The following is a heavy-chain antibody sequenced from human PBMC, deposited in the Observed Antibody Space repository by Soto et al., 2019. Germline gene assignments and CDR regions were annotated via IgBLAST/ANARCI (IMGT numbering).Heavy chain of an antibody. CDR2: ISSSSSYI. J-gene: IGHJ6*02. Sequence: EVQLVESGGGLVKPGGSLRLSCAASGFTFSSYSMNWVRQAPGKGLEWVSSISSSSSYIYYADSVKGRFTISRDNAKNSLYLQMNSLRAEDTAVYYCARQEVWFGFYGMDVWGQGTTVTVSS. CDR1: GFTFSSYS. V-gene: IGHV3-21*01. D-gene: IGHD3-10*01. CDR3: ARQEVWFGFYGMDV.